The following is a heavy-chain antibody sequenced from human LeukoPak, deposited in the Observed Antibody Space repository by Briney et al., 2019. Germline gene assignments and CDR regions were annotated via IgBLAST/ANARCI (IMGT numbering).Heavy chain of an antibody. Sequence: PGGSLRLSCAASGFTFSSYAMSWARQAPGKGLEWVSGINWNGGSTGYADSVKGRFTISRDNAKNSLYLQMNSLRAEDTALYHCARDLTETGYFDYWGQGTLVTVSS. J-gene: IGHJ4*02. CDR1: GFTFSSYA. V-gene: IGHV3-20*01. CDR2: INWNGGST. CDR3: ARDLTETGYFDY.